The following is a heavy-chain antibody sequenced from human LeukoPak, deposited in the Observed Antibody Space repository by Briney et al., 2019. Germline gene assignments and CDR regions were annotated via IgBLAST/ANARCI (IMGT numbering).Heavy chain of an antibody. CDR2: INHSGST. CDR3: ARRFLEY. J-gene: IGHJ4*02. V-gene: IGHV4-34*01. CDR1: GFTFSRNW. Sequence: GSLRLSCEASGFTFSRNWMTWVRQPPGKGLEWIGEINHSGSTNYNPSLKSRVTISVDTSKNQFSLKLSSVTAADTAVYYCARRFLEYWGQGTLVTVSS. D-gene: IGHD3-3*01.